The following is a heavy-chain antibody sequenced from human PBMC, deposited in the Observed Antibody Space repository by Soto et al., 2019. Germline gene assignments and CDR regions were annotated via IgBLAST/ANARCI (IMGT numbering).Heavy chain of an antibody. CDR3: ARSAASCKGFDC. D-gene: IGHD2-15*01. Sequence: SETLSLTCAVYGVSFSAYYWSWIRQPPGKGLEWIGEINHSGSTNYNPSLKSRVTISVDTSKNQFSLKLSSVTAADTAVYYCARSAASCKGFDCCGQGILVTVS. CDR1: GVSFSAYY. J-gene: IGHJ4*02. V-gene: IGHV4-34*01. CDR2: INHSGST.